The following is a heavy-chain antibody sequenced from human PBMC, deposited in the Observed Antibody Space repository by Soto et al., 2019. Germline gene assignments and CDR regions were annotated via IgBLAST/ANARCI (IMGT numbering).Heavy chain of an antibody. CDR3: ARALVLGVGALSQ. J-gene: IGHJ4*02. Sequence: QVQLVESGGGLVKPEGSLRLSCAASGFTFSAYYMSWFRQAPGKGLEWVSYISDSGSLTHYGDSVKGRFTISRDNAKASLYLQMDSLRAEDTAIYYCARALVLGVGALSQWGQGTLVTVSS. CDR1: GFTFSAYY. D-gene: IGHD1-26*01. V-gene: IGHV3-11*01. CDR2: ISDSGSLT.